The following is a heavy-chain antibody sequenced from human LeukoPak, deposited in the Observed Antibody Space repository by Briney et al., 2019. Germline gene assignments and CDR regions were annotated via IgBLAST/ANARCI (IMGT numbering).Heavy chain of an antibody. J-gene: IGHJ3*01. CDR2: IYYRSTWYS. Sequence: SQTLSLTCDISGDSVSNHRTAWNWIRQSPSRGLEWLGRIYYRSTWYSDFLTSRITISPDTYKNQFSLHLDSVTPEDTAVYYCARGGLVRGSIDSLIAFDFWGQGTVVTVSS. V-gene: IGHV6-1*01. CDR3: ARGGLVRGSIDSLIAFDF. CDR1: GDSVSNHRTA. D-gene: IGHD3-10*01.